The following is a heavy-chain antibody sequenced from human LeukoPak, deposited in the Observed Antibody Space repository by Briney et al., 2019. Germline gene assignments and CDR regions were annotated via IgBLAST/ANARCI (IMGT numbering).Heavy chain of an antibody. CDR2: ISAYNGNT. CDR1: GYTFTSYG. V-gene: IGHV1-18*01. D-gene: IGHD6-19*01. Sequence: GASVKVSCKASGYTFTSYGISWVRQAPGRGLEWMGWISAYNGNTNYAQKLQGRVTMTTDTSTSTAYMELRSLRSDDTAVYYCARDGGYSSGWSYYYYMDVWGKGTTVTVSS. CDR3: ARDGGYSSGWSYYYYMDV. J-gene: IGHJ6*03.